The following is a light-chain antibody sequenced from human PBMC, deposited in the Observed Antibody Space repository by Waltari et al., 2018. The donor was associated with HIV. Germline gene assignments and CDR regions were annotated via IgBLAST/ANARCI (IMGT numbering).Light chain of an antibody. CDR3: QNYDSAPVA. CDR1: RDISND. Sequence: DIQMSQAPSSLSASVGDRVTITCRASRDISNDLAWYQQKSGEVPKLLIYGASTLRSGVSSRFRGSASATEFTLTINGLQPEDVASYYCQNYDSAPVAFGQGTRLEI. V-gene: IGKV1-27*01. CDR2: GAS. J-gene: IGKJ5*01.